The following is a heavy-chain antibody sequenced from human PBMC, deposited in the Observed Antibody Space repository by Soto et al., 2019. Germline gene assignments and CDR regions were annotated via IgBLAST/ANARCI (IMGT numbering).Heavy chain of an antibody. J-gene: IGHJ4*02. CDR2: MKPNAGNT. CDR3: ARGFSSYSDH. CDR1: GYTFTDYD. V-gene: IGHV1-8*02. D-gene: IGHD6-13*01. Sequence: GAAVKVSGKASGYTFTDYDINYVRQADGQGLEWMGWMKPNAGNTAYAQRFEGRLTVTRDTYTHTAYLGLSSLTSEDTAVYFCARGFSSYSDHWAQGTLVTVSS.